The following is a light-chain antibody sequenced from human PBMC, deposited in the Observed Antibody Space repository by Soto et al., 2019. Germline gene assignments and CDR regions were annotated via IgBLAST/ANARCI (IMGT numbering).Light chain of an antibody. CDR1: SSDIGGYNY. Sequence: QSVLTQPASVSGSPGQSITISCTGTSSDIGGYNYVSWYQQHPGKAPKLMIYDVIHRPSGASNRFSGSKSGNTASLTISGLQVEDEADYYCSSYTSNSTPLVFGTGTKVTVL. J-gene: IGLJ1*01. CDR3: SSYTSNSTPLV. CDR2: DVI. V-gene: IGLV2-14*03.